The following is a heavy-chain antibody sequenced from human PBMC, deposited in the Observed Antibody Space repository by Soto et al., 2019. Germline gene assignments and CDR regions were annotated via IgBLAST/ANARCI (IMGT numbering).Heavy chain of an antibody. CDR3: AKDTRRDGYKPLDF. D-gene: IGHD5-12*01. J-gene: IGHJ4*02. CDR1: GFTFSSYG. V-gene: IGHV3-30*18. CDR2: ISCDGNNK. Sequence: GGSLRLSCAASGFTFSSYGMRWVRQAPGKGLEWVALISCDGNNKYYADSVKGRFTISRDNSKNTLYLQMNSLRGEDTAVYYCAKDTRRDGYKPLDFWGQGTLVTVSS.